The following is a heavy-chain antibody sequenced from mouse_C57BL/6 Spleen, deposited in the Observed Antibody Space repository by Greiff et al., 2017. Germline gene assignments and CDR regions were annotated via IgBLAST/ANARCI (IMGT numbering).Heavy chain of an antibody. J-gene: IGHJ3*01. D-gene: IGHD3-3*01. CDR2: INPYNGGT. CDR1: GYTFTDYY. V-gene: IGHV1-19*01. Sequence: VQLQQSGPVLVKPGASVKMSCKASGYTFTDYYMNWVKQSHGKSLEWIGDINPYNGGTSYNQKLKGKATLTFDISSSTSSVELNILTSEDSAVYCCARGTSWFAYWGQGTLVTVSA. CDR3: ARGTSWFAY.